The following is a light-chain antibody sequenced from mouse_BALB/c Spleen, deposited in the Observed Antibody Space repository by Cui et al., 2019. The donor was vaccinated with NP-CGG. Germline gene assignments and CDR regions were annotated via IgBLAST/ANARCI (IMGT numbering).Light chain of an antibody. V-gene: IGLV1*01. CDR2: GTN. CDR3: ALWYSNHWV. CDR1: TGAVTTSNY. Sequence: AVVTQESALTTSPGATVTLTCRSSTGAVTTSNYANWVQEKPDHLFTGLIGGTNNRAPGVPARFSGSLIGDKAALTITGAQTEDEAIYFCALWYSNHWVFGGGTKLTVL. J-gene: IGLJ1*01.